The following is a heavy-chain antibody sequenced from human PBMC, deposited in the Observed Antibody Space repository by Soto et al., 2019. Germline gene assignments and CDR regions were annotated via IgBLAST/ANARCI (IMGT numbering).Heavy chain of an antibody. J-gene: IGHJ6*02. Sequence: ASVKVSCKASGYTFTGYYMHWVRQAPGQGLEWMGWINPNSGGTNYAQKFQGWVTMTRDTSISAAYMEPSRLRSDDTAVYYCARDRVAAAGPHYVYYGMDVWGQGTTVTAP. CDR3: ARDRVAAAGPHYVYYGMDV. CDR1: GYTFTGYY. V-gene: IGHV1-2*04. CDR2: INPNSGGT. D-gene: IGHD6-13*01.